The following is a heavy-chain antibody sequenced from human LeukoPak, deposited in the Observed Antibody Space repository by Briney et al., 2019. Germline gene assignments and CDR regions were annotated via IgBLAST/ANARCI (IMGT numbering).Heavy chain of an antibody. CDR2: INTNTGNP. V-gene: IGHV7-4-1*02. CDR1: GYTFTGYY. D-gene: IGHD2-15*01. CDR3: ASGWGYCSSGGSCGHGAFDI. J-gene: IGHJ3*02. Sequence: ASVKVSCKASGYTFTGYYMHWVRQAPGQGLEWMGWINTNTGNPTYAQGFTGRFVFSLDTSVSTAYLQISSLKAEDTAVYYCASGWGYCSSGGSCGHGAFDIWGQGTMVTVSS.